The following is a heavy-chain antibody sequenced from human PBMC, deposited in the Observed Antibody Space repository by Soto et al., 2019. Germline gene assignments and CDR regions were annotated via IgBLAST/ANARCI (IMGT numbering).Heavy chain of an antibody. D-gene: IGHD3-9*01. CDR1: GGTFSSYA. V-gene: IGHV1-69*06. CDR2: VIPRFGRT. J-gene: IGHJ6*02. Sequence: ASLTVTCEASGGTFSSYAICSGRRDPRGQGEGRGGVIPRFGRTNYAQNLKSRVTITADKSESPSYLKLSSLSAADTAVYYCARKDILAGSGTYYYYYYGMDVWGQGTTVTVSS. CDR3: ARKDILAGSGTYYYYYYGMDV.